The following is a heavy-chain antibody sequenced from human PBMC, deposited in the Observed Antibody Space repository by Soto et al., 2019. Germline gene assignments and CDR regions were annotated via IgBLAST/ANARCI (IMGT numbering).Heavy chain of an antibody. J-gene: IGHJ5*02. CDR1: GFAFSSYA. V-gene: IGHV3-30*09. CDR2: ISYGGTNK. Sequence: PGWSLRLSCAASGFAFSSYAIHWVRQAPGKGLEWVAFISYGGTNKYHADFVKGRIAISRDNSKNTVYLEMNSLRAEDTAVYYCARGRDYYGSGEDGFDPWGQGTLVTVSS. CDR3: ARGRDYYGSGEDGFDP. D-gene: IGHD3-10*01.